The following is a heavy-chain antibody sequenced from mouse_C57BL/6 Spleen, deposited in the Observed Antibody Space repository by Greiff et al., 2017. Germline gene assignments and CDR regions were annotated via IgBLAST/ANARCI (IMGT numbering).Heavy chain of an antibody. V-gene: IGHV1-82*01. D-gene: IGHD1-1*01. CDR1: GYAFSSSG. J-gene: IGHJ4*01. CDR3: APLLLRGAMDY. Sequence: VQLQQSGPELVKPGASVKISCKASGYAFSSSGMNWVKQRPGKGLERIGRIYPGDGDTNYNGKFKGKATLTADKSSSTAYMQLSSLTSEDSAVYFCAPLLLRGAMDYWGQGTSVTVSS. CDR2: IYPGDGDT.